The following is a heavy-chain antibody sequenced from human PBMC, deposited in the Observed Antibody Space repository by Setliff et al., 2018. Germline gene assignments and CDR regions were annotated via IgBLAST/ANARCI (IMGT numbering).Heavy chain of an antibody. V-gene: IGHV1-18*01. CDR1: GYNFVTFG. D-gene: IGHD2-15*01. J-gene: IGHJ4*02. Sequence: ASVKVSCKTSGYNFVTFGVNWVRQVPGQGFEWMGWISPYNGDANYAQKFQGRVTMTTDTSTGTAYMELRTLSSDDTAVYYCTRGRGPRVVVAVPLDFWGQGTPVTVPQ. CDR3: TRGRGPRVVVAVPLDF. CDR2: ISPYNGDA.